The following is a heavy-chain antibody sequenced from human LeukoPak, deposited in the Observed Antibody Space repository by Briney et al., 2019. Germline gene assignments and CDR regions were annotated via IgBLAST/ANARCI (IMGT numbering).Heavy chain of an antibody. CDR1: GFTFSSYA. Sequence: GGSLRLSCAASGFTFSSYAMSWVRQAPGKGLEWVSGISAGGSTYYADSVKGRFTISRDNSKNTLYLQMNSLRAEDTAVYYCAREYSYGLYFFDYWGQGTLVTVSS. CDR3: AREYSYGLYFFDY. V-gene: IGHV3-23*01. J-gene: IGHJ4*02. D-gene: IGHD5-18*01. CDR2: ISAGGST.